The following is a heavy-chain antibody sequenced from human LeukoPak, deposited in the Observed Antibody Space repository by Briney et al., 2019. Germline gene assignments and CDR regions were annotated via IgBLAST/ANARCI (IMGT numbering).Heavy chain of an antibody. D-gene: IGHD6-19*01. V-gene: IGHV3-21*01. CDR2: ISSSSSYI. CDR3: AREGYSSGWQTLYYFDY. J-gene: IGHJ4*02. CDR1: GFSFSDHN. Sequence: KSGGSLRLSCAVSGFSFSDHNMNWVRQAPGKGLEWVSSISSSSSYIYYADSVKGRFTISRDNAKNSLYLQMNSLRAEDTAVYYCAREGYSSGWQTLYYFDYWGQGTLVTVSS.